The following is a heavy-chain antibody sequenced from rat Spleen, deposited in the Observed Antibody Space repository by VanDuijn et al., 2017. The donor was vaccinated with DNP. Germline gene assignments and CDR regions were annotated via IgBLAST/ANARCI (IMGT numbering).Heavy chain of an antibody. CDR3: ANYNFYDGTY. J-gene: IGHJ2*01. D-gene: IGHD1-12*02. Sequence: EVQLVESGGDLVQPGRSLKLSCVASGFTFNNYWMTWIRQVPGKGLEWIASITSSGGSTYYPDSVKGRFSISRDNAENTVYLQMNSLRSEDTATYYCANYNFYDGTYWGQGVMVTVSS. CDR2: ITSSGGST. CDR1: GFTFNNYW. V-gene: IGHV5-31*01.